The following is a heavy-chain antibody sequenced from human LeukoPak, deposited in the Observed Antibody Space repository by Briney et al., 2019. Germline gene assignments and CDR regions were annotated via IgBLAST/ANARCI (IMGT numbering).Heavy chain of an antibody. D-gene: IGHD6-13*01. CDR3: ATTTRIAAVNHY. CDR1: GGSFSGYY. V-gene: IGHV4-34*01. Sequence: SETLSLTCAVYGGSFSGYYWSWIRQPPGKGLEWIGEINHSGSTNYNPSLKSRVTISVDTSKNQFSLKLSSVTAANTAVYYCATTTRIAAVNHYWGQGTLVTVSS. J-gene: IGHJ4*02. CDR2: INHSGST.